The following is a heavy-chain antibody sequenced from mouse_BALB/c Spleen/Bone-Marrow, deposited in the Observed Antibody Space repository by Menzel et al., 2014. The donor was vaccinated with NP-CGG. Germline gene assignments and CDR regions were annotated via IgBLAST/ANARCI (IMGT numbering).Heavy chain of an antibody. Sequence: VKLMESGPGLVQPSQSLSITCTVSGFSLTSYGVHWVRQSPGKGLEWLGVIWRGGSTDYNAAFMSRLGITKDNSKSQVFFKMNSLQADDTAIYYCAKREVREAMDYWGQGTSVTVSS. CDR3: AKREVREAMDY. D-gene: IGHD2-14*01. CDR1: GFSLTSYG. V-gene: IGHV2-5*01. J-gene: IGHJ4*01. CDR2: IWRGGST.